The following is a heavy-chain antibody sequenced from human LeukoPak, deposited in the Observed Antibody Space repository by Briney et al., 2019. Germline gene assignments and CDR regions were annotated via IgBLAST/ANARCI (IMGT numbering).Heavy chain of an antibody. Sequence: GRSLRLSCAVSGFTFSSYAMSWVRHAPRKGLEWVSAISVSGGSTYYADSVKGRSTISRDNSKNTLYLQMNSLRAEDTAVYYCANRVVPAATYWGEGTLVTVSS. CDR3: ANRVVPAATY. J-gene: IGHJ4*02. V-gene: IGHV3-23*01. CDR2: ISVSGGST. D-gene: IGHD2-2*01. CDR1: GFTFSSYA.